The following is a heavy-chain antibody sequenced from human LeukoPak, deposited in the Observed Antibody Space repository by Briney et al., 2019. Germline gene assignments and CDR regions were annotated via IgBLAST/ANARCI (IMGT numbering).Heavy chain of an antibody. D-gene: IGHD3-9*01. CDR3: TFDRRGY. V-gene: IGHV3-73*01. Sequence: GGSLRLSCAASGLTFSGSAMHWVRQASGKGLEWVGRIRSKDKSYATTYAASVEGRFTISRDDSKNKAYLQMNNLKTEDTAVYYCTFDRRGYWGQGTLVTVSS. CDR2: IRSKDKSYAT. J-gene: IGHJ4*02. CDR1: GLTFSGSA.